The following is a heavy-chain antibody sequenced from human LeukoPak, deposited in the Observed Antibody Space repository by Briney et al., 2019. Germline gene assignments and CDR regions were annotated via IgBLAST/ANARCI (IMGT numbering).Heavy chain of an antibody. CDR1: GFTFSSYA. J-gene: IGHJ3*02. Sequence: GGSLRLSCAASGFTFSSYAMSWVRQAPGKGLEWVSAISGSGGSTYYADSVKGRFTISRDNSKNTLYLQMNGLRAADTDVYYCAKSKVRFLEWPNDAFDIWGQGTMVTVSS. CDR3: AKSKVRFLEWPNDAFDI. D-gene: IGHD3-3*01. CDR2: ISGSGGST. V-gene: IGHV3-23*01.